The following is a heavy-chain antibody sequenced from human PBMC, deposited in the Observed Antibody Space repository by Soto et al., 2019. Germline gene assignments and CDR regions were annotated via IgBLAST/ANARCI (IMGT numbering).Heavy chain of an antibody. Sequence: SETLSLTCTVSAGSMRNYFWTWVRQPPGKVLEWIGYIHYSGTTSFFPSYNPSLRSRVTISEDTSKNQFSLKLLYVTTADTAVYFCAAGEASSRNLAPYYLDFCGQRTLVTVS. V-gene: IGHV4-59*01. CDR3: AAGEASSRNLAPYYLDF. D-gene: IGHD6-13*01. CDR2: IHYSGTT. CDR1: AGSMRNYF. J-gene: IGHJ4*02.